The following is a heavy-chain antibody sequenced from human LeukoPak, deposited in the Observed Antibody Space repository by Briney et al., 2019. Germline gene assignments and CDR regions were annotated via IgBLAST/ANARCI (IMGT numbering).Heavy chain of an antibody. V-gene: IGHV3-9*01. CDR1: GFTFDDYA. CDR3: TSYTSGWN. CDR2: ISWNSGSI. Sequence: GRSLRLSCAASGFTFDDYAMHWVRQAPGKGLEWVSGISWNSGSIGYADSVKGRFTISRDNAKNTLYLQMNSLRAEDTAVYYCTSYTSGWNWGQGTLVTVSS. D-gene: IGHD6-19*01. J-gene: IGHJ4*02.